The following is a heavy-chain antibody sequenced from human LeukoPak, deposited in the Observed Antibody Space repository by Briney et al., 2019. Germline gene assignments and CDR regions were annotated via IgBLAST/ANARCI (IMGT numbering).Heavy chain of an antibody. CDR3: AKNMLLQLEYYFDF. CDR2: ISYDGSNK. CDR1: GFTFSSFN. D-gene: IGHD1-1*01. V-gene: IGHV3-30*18. Sequence: PGGSLRLSCAASGFTFSSFNMHWVRQAPGKGLEWVAIISYDGSNKYYADSVKGRFTISRDNSKNTLYLQMNSLGAEDTAVYYCAKNMLLQLEYYFDFWGQGTLVTVSS. J-gene: IGHJ4*02.